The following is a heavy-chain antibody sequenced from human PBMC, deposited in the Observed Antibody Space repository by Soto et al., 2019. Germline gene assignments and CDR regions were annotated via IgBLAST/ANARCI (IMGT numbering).Heavy chain of an antibody. Sequence: PSETLSLTCTVSGGSISSYYWSWIRQPPGKGLEWIGYIYYSGSTNYNPSLKSRVTISVDTSKNQFSLKLSSVTAADTAVYYCARVPPAYSRDAYWGQGTLVTVSS. V-gene: IGHV4-59*01. CDR3: ARVPPAYSRDAY. J-gene: IGHJ4*02. D-gene: IGHD3-22*01. CDR2: IYYSGST. CDR1: GGSISSYY.